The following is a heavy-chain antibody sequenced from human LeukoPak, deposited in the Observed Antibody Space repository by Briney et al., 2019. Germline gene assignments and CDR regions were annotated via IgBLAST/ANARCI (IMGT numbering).Heavy chain of an antibody. D-gene: IGHD6-13*01. V-gene: IGHV3-30-3*01. CDR1: GFTFSSYA. CDR3: ARTPSSNWYYFDY. J-gene: IGHJ4*02. CDR2: ISYDGRNK. Sequence: GGSLRLSCAASGFTFSSYAMHWVRQAPGKGLVWVTVISYDGRNKYYADSVKGRFTISRDNSKNTLYLQMNSLRAEDTAVYYCARTPSSNWYYFDYWGQGTLVTVSS.